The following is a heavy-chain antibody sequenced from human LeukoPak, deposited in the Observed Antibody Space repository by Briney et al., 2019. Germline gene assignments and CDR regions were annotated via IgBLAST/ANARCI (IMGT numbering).Heavy chain of an antibody. J-gene: IGHJ4*02. CDR2: ISGSGGST. CDR1: GFTFSSYA. V-gene: IGHV3-23*01. CDR3: AKASTFLYYGSGSYSPFFDY. Sequence: GGSLRLSCAASGFTFSSYAMSWVRQAPGKGLEWVSAISGSGGSTYYADSVKGRFTISRDNSKNTLYLQMNSLRAEDTAVYYCAKASTFLYYGSGSYSPFFDYWGQGTLVTVSS. D-gene: IGHD3-10*01.